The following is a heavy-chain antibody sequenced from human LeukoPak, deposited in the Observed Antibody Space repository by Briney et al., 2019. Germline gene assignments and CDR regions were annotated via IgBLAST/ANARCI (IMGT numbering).Heavy chain of an antibody. Sequence: GGSLRLSCAASGFTFSSSWMSWVRQAPGKGLEWVSYISGSGRTIYYADSVRGRFTISRDDAKNSLYLQMNSLRAEDTAVYYCARPEIPEGVLWYYYMDVWGKGTTVTVSS. CDR2: ISGSGRTI. CDR1: GFTFSSSW. D-gene: IGHD3-10*01. J-gene: IGHJ6*03. V-gene: IGHV3-48*01. CDR3: ARPEIPEGVLWYYYMDV.